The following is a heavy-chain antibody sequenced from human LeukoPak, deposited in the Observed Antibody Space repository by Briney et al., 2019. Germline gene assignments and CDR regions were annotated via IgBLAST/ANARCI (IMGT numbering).Heavy chain of an antibody. D-gene: IGHD2-8*01. Sequence: PSETLSLTCTVSGGSVSSGSYYWSWIRQPPGKGLEWIGYIYYSGSTNYNPSLKSRVTISVDTSKNQFSLKLSSVTAADTAVYYCVSGVDAFDIWGQGTMVTVSS. CDR3: VSGVDAFDI. CDR2: IYYSGST. CDR1: GGSVSSGSYY. V-gene: IGHV4-61*01. J-gene: IGHJ3*02.